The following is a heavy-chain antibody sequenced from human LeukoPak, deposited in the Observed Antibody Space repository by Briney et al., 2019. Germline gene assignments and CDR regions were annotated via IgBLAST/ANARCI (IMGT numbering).Heavy chain of an antibody. V-gene: IGHV3-23*01. CDR1: GFTVSSNY. CDR3: AKVRSYFDY. CDR2: ISGSGGST. J-gene: IGHJ4*02. Sequence: GGSLRLSCAASGFTVSSNYMSWVRQAPGKGLEWVSAISGSGGSTYYADSVKGRFTISRDNSKNTLYLQMNSLRAEDTAVYYCAKVRSYFDYWGQGTLVTVSS.